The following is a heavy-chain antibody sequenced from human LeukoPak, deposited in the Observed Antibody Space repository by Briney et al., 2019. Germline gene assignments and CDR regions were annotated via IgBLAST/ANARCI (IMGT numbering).Heavy chain of an antibody. V-gene: IGHV1-69*04. D-gene: IGHD2-21*02. CDR3: ARGGDCGGGCSNFDY. CDR1: GGTFSSYA. J-gene: IGHJ4*02. CDR2: IIPILGIA. Sequence: SVKVSCKASGGTFSSYAISWVRQAPGQGLEWMGRIIPILGIANYAQKFQGRVTITADKSTSTAYMELSSLRSEDTAVYYCARGGDCGGGCSNFDYWGQGTLVTVSS.